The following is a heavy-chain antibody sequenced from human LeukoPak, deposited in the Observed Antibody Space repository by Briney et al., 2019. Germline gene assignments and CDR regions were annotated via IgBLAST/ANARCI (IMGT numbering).Heavy chain of an antibody. D-gene: IGHD4-17*01. CDR2: INPKNSGT. CDR1: GYTFSDYY. J-gene: IGHJ4*02. Sequence: ASVKVSCKTSGYTFSDYYIHWVRQAPGQGLERMGWINPKNSGTKYAQKFQGWITMTTDTSTSTAYMELTSLRSNDTAVYYCARVTVTTLFDHWGPGTLVTVSS. CDR3: ARVTVTTLFDH. V-gene: IGHV1-2*04.